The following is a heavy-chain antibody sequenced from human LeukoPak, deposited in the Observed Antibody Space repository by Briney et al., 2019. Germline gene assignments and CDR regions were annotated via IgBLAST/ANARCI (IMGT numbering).Heavy chain of an antibody. V-gene: IGHV1-2*06. CDR2: INPNSAAS. CDR3: ARGSGWYGKLDY. J-gene: IGHJ4*02. CDR1: GYSFSGHY. D-gene: IGHD6-19*01. Sequence: ASVKVSCKASGYSFSGHYIHWVRQAPGQGLEWMGQINPNSAASHYAQKFQDRVTMTSDTSINMAYMELRSLRSDDTAVYYCARGSGWYGKLDYWGQGTLVTVSS.